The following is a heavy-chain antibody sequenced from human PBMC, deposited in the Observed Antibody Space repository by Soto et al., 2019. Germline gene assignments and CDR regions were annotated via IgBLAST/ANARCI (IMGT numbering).Heavy chain of an antibody. V-gene: IGHV1-18*01. CDR3: VRDPITIFGVVIGAPDY. D-gene: IGHD3-3*01. CDR2: ISAYNGNT. CDR1: GYTFTSYG. Sequence: QVQLVQSGAEVKKPGASVKVSCKASGYTFTSYGISWVRQAPGQGLEWMGWISAYNGNTNYAQKLQGRVTTTTDTSPSTEYMELRSLRADATAVYYCVRDPITIFGVVIGAPDYWGQGTLVTVSS. J-gene: IGHJ4*02.